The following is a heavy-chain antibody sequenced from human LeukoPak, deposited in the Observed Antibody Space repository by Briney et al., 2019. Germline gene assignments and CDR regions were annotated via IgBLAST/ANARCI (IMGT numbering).Heavy chain of an antibody. CDR3: ARDYWEVLLWFGELSK. CDR2: ISGYNGKT. Sequence: ASVKVSCKASGYTFTSYGISWVRQATGQGLEWMGWISGYNGKTNYAHKLQGRVTMTTDTSKSTAYMELRSLRSDDTAVYYCARDYWEVLLWFGELSKWGQGTLVTVSS. J-gene: IGHJ4*02. CDR1: GYTFTSYG. D-gene: IGHD3-10*01. V-gene: IGHV1-18*01.